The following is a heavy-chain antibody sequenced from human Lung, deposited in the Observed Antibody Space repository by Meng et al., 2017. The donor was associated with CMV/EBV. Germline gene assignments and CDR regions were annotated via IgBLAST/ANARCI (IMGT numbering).Heavy chain of an antibody. Sequence: ASXXVSXKASGYTFTSYDINWVRQATGQGLEWMGWMNPNSGNTGYAQKFQGRVTMTRNTSISTAYMELSSLRSEDTAVYYCARRTTGGKNWFDPWCQGTLVTVSS. D-gene: IGHD4-17*01. CDR3: ARRTTGGKNWFDP. CDR2: MNPNSGNT. CDR1: GYTFTSYD. J-gene: IGHJ5*02. V-gene: IGHV1-8*01.